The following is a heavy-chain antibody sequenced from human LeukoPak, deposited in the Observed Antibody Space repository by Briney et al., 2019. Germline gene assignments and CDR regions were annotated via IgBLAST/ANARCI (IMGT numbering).Heavy chain of an antibody. V-gene: IGHV4-39*01. D-gene: IGHD2-15*01. CDR3: ARLSMLGYCSGGSCSLAMDA. CDR1: GGSITSSSYY. J-gene: IGHJ6*04. Sequence: SETLSLTCTVSGGSITSSSYYWGWIRQPPGKGLEWIGSIYYSGSTYYNPSLKSRVTISGDTSKNQFSLKLSSVTAADTAVYYCARLSMLGYCSGGSCSLAMDAWGKGTTVTISS. CDR2: IYYSGST.